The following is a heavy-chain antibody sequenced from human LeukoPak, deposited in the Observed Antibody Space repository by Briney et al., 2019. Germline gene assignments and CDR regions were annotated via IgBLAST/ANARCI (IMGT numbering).Heavy chain of an antibody. Sequence: GGSLRLSCAASGFTFSTYWMHWVRQAPGKGLVWVSRIKSDGGTNYADSVKGRFTISRDNAKKKASLQMNSLRTEDTGVYYCARAPSEIGGYYPEYFRHWGQGTLVTVSS. V-gene: IGHV3-74*01. CDR3: ARAPSEIGGYYPEYFRH. CDR2: IKSDGGT. D-gene: IGHD3-22*01. J-gene: IGHJ1*01. CDR1: GFTFSTYW.